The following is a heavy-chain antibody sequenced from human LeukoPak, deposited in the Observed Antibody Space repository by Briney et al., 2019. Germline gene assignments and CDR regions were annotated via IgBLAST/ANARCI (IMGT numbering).Heavy chain of an antibody. J-gene: IGHJ4*02. CDR3: ARAGDSSGYYQRPRFDY. CDR1: GGSFSGYY. D-gene: IGHD3-22*01. CDR2: INHSGST. Sequence: PSETLSLTCAVYGGSFSGYYWSWIRQPPGKGLEWIGEINHSGSTNYNPSLKSRVTISVDTSKDQFSLKLSSVTAADTAVYYCARAGDSSGYYQRPRFDYWGQGTLVTVSS. V-gene: IGHV4-34*01.